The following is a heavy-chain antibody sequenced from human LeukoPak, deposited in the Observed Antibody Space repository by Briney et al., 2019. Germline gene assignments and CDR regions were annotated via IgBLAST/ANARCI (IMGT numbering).Heavy chain of an antibody. D-gene: IGHD3/OR15-3a*01. J-gene: IGHJ6*03. CDR1: GYSISSGYC. V-gene: IGHV4-38-2*02. CDR2: ICHSGST. CDR3: ARDMDFYMDV. Sequence: SETLSLTCTVSGYSISSGYCWGWVRQPPGKGLEWIGSICHSGSTYYNPSLKSRVTISLDTSKNQFSLNLNSVTAADTAMYYCARDMDFYMDVWGKGSTVTVSS.